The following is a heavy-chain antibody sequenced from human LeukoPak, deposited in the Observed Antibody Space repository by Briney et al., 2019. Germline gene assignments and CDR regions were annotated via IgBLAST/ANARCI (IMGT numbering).Heavy chain of an antibody. Sequence: GGSLRLSCATSGLTFRTTWMHWVRQAPGKGLMWVSRMNGEGTTIDYADSVKGRFTVSRDYAKNTLFLQMNNLRTEDTALYFCATARNFRFEYWGQGSLVTVSS. CDR1: GLTFRTTW. CDR3: ATARNFRFEY. J-gene: IGHJ4*02. D-gene: IGHD1-7*01. V-gene: IGHV3-74*01. CDR2: MNGEGTTI.